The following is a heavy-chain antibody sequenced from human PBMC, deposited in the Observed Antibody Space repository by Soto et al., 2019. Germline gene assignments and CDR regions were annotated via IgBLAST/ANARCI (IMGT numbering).Heavy chain of an antibody. D-gene: IGHD3-10*01. CDR1: GGSISSGGYY. CDR3: ARTNSRLLWFGEFQYYFDY. J-gene: IGHJ4*02. CDR2: IYYSGST. Sequence: PSETLSLTCTVSGGSISSGGYYWSWIRQHPGKGLEWIGYIYYSGSTYYNPSLKSRVTISVDTSKNQFSLKLSSVTAADTAVYYCARTNSRLLWFGEFQYYFDYWGQGTLVTVSS. V-gene: IGHV4-31*03.